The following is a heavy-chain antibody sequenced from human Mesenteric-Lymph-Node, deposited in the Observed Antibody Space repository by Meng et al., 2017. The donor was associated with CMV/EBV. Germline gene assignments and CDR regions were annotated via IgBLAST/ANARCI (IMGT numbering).Heavy chain of an antibody. CDR3: ARTEGYYFDY. D-gene: IGHD1-14*01. CDR1: GGSIGSGGYY. CDR2: IYYSGIT. J-gene: IGHJ4*02. V-gene: IGHV4-31*03. Sequence: CTVSGGSIGSGGYYWSWIRQHPGKGLEWVGYIYYSGITYYNPSLKSRVTISVDTSKNQFSLRLSSVTAADTAVYYCARTEGYYFDYWGQGTLVTVSS.